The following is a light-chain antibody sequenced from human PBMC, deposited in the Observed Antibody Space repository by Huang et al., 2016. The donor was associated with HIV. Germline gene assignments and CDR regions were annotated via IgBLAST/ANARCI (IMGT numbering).Light chain of an antibody. CDR3: MQALQTPRT. J-gene: IGKJ2*01. CDR2: LGS. V-gene: IGKV2-28*01. CDR1: QSLLHSNGYNY. Sequence: DIVMTQSPLSLPVTPGEPASISCRSSQSLLHSNGYNYLDWYLQKPGQSPQLLIDLGSNRASGVPDRFSGSGSGTDFTLKISRVEAEDVGVYYCMQALQTPRTFGQGTKLEI.